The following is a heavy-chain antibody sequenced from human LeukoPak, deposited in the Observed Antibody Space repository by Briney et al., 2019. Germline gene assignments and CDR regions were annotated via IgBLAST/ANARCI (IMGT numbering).Heavy chain of an antibody. Sequence: GESLKISCKGSGYSFTYYWIGWVRQMPGKGLEWMGIIYPGDSDTGYSPSFQGQVTISADKSISTAYLQWSSLKASDTAMYYCARHVIPHYYDSSGYLDYWGQGILVTVSS. CDR2: IYPGDSDT. CDR3: ARHVIPHYYDSSGYLDY. V-gene: IGHV5-51*01. CDR1: GYSFTYYW. D-gene: IGHD3-22*01. J-gene: IGHJ4*02.